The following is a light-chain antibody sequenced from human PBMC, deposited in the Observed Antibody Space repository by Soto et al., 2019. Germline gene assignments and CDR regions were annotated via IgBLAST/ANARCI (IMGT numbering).Light chain of an antibody. J-gene: IGLJ2*01. V-gene: IGLV2-23*01. Sequence: QSVLTQPASVSGSPGQSITISCTGTSSDVGSCSHVSWYQQHPGKAPKLIIHEDTKRPSGVSDRFSGSRSGNTASLTVSGLQAEDEADYYCCLCGGMVFGGGTKVTVL. CDR3: CLCGGMV. CDR1: SSDVGSCSH. CDR2: EDT.